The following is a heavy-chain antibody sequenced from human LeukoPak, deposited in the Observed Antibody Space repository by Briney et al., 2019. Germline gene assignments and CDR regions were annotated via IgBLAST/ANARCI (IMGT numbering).Heavy chain of an antibody. D-gene: IGHD3-10*01. V-gene: IGHV4-34*01. J-gene: IGHJ4*02. CDR3: ATEIISPFYYFDN. Sequence: SETLSLTCAVYGGSFSGHYWSWIRQPPGKGLEWIGEINHSGSTNYNPSLKSRVTISVDTSKNQFSLKLSSVTAADTAVYYCATEIISPFYYFDNWGQGTLVTVSS. CDR1: GGSFSGHY. CDR2: INHSGST.